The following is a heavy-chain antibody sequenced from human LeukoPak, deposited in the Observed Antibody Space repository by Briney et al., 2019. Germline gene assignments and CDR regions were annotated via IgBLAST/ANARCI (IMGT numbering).Heavy chain of an antibody. CDR2: ISGSGGST. D-gene: IGHD3-22*01. Sequence: PGGSLRLSCAASGFTFSSYAMSWVRQAPGKGLEWVSAISGSGGSTYHADSVKGRFTISRDNSKNPLYLQMNSLRAEDTAVYYCAKFVRSSGLSQNDYWGQGTLVTVSS. V-gene: IGHV3-23*01. J-gene: IGHJ4*02. CDR1: GFTFSSYA. CDR3: AKFVRSSGLSQNDY.